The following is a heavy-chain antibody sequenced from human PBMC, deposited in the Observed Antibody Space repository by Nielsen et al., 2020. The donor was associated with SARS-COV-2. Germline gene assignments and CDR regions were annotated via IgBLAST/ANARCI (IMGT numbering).Heavy chain of an antibody. J-gene: IGHJ4*02. CDR2: IKQDGSEK. Sequence: LSLPCSASGYTFSSHWMSWVSQDPGKGLEWVANIKQDGSEKYYVDSVKGRFTISRDNAKNSLYLQMNSLRAEDTAVYYCERDSSVVIWSGFPVDWGQGTLVTVSS. CDR3: ERDSSVVIWSGFPVD. D-gene: IGHD3-3*01. V-gene: IGHV3-7*01. CDR1: GYTFSSHW.